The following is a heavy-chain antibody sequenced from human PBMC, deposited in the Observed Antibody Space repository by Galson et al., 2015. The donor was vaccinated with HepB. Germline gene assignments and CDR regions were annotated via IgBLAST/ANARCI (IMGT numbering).Heavy chain of an antibody. CDR1: GFTFSSYS. CDR3: AREAWSY. Sequence: SLRLSCAASGFTFSSYSMNWVRQAPGKGLEWVSYISSSSSTIYYADSVKGRFTISRDNAKNSLHLQMNSLRADDTAVYYCAREAWSYWGQGTLVTVSS. CDR2: ISSSSSTI. V-gene: IGHV3-48*04. D-gene: IGHD3-3*01. J-gene: IGHJ4*02.